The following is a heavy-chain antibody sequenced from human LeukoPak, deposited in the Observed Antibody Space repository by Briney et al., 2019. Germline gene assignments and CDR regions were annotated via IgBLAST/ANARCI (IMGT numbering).Heavy chain of an antibody. CDR3: AKEGANFKYYYDSSGYGFDY. CDR1: GFTFDDYA. Sequence: GGSLRLSCAASGFTFDDYAMHWVRQAPGKGLEWVSGISWNSGSIGYADSVKGRFTISRDNAKNYLYLQMNSLRAEDTALYYCAKEGANFKYYYDSSGYGFDYWGQGTLVTVSS. V-gene: IGHV3-9*01. D-gene: IGHD3-22*01. J-gene: IGHJ4*02. CDR2: ISWNSGSI.